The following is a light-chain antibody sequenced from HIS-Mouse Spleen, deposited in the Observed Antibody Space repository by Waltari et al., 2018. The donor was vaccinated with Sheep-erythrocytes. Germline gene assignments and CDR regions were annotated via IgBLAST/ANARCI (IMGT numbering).Light chain of an antibody. V-gene: IGLV2-8*01. CDR2: EVS. Sequence: QSALTQPPSASGSPGQSVTISCTGTSSDVGGYNYVSWSQQHPGQAPKLMIYEVSKLPSWVPARFSGSKSGNTASLTVSGLQAEDEADYYCSSYAGSNNYVFGTGTKVTVL. J-gene: IGLJ1*01. CDR3: SSYAGSNNYV. CDR1: SSDVGGYNY.